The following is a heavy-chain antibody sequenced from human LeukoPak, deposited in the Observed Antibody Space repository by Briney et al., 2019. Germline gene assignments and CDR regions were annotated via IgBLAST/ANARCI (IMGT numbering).Heavy chain of an antibody. CDR1: GYTFTSYG. V-gene: IGHV1-18*04. CDR3: AVRDGDSSGWSDY. D-gene: IGHD6-19*01. J-gene: IGHJ4*02. CDR2: ISAYNGNT. Sequence: ASVKVSCKASGYTFTSYGISWVRQAPGQGLEWMGWISAYNGNTNYAQKLQGRVTMTTDTSQSTAYIELRSLRSDDTAVYYCAVRDGDSSGWSDYCGQGTLVTVSS.